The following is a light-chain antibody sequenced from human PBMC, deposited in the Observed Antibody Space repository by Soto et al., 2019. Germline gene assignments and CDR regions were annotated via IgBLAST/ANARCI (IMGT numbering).Light chain of an antibody. Sequence: EIVLTQSPGTLSLSPGERATLSCRASQSISDNLAWYQQKPGQAPRLLISGASTRATGIPDRFSGSGSGTDFTLTISRLETEDFALYYCQQYGSSTISFGQGTRLEIK. CDR1: QSISDN. J-gene: IGKJ5*01. V-gene: IGKV3-20*01. CDR3: QQYGSSTIS. CDR2: GAS.